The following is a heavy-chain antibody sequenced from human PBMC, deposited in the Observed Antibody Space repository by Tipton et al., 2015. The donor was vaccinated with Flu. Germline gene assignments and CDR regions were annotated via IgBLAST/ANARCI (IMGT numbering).Heavy chain of an antibody. CDR2: IDSGAQI. J-gene: IGHJ4*02. Sequence: SLRLSCTASGFNFDNYEMNWVRQAPGKGLEWIAYIDSGAQIYYADSVKDRFTVSRDDPNTLYLQMNSLRVEDTATYYCARDVYGYYRYFDYWGQGTPVYVSS. CDR3: ARDVYGYYRYFDY. V-gene: IGHV3-48*03. CDR1: GFNFDNYE. D-gene: IGHD1-26*01.